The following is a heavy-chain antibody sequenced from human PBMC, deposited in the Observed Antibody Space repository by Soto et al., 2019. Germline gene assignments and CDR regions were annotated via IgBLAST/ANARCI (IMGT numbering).Heavy chain of an antibody. CDR2: HYSGGST. Sequence: QPGGSLRLSCAISGFSVSSNYLIWVRQAPGKGLEWVSVHYSGGSTYYADSVQGRFTISRDKSNNTLYLQMRRVRAEDTAVYFCARHRHPRGTVGATSPLDPWGQGTQVTVSS. CDR3: ARHRHPRGTVGATSPLDP. D-gene: IGHD1-26*01. CDR1: GFSVSSNY. J-gene: IGHJ5*02. V-gene: IGHV3-53*01.